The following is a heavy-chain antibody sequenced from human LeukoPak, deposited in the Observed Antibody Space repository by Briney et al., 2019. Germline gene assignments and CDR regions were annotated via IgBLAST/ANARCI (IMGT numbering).Heavy chain of an antibody. CDR2: IKQEGSEK. Sequence: GGSLRLSCAASGFTFSSYWMSGVRQAPGKGLEWGANIKQEGSEKYYVDSVKGRFTISRDNAKNSRYLQMNSLRAEATAVSYCASMVVAATPSPFDYWGQGTLVTVSS. D-gene: IGHD2-15*01. CDR1: GFTFSSYW. V-gene: IGHV3-7*01. CDR3: ASMVVAATPSPFDY. J-gene: IGHJ4*02.